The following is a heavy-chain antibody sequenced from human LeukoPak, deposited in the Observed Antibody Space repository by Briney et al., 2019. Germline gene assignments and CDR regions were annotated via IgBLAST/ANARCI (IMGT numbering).Heavy chain of an antibody. V-gene: IGHV1-8*01. D-gene: IGHD2-2*01. CDR1: GYTFTSYD. CDR3: ARAVYCSSTSCRYYYYGMDV. J-gene: IGHJ6*02. Sequence: ASVKVSCKASGYTFTSYDINWVRQATGQGLEWMGWMNPKSGNTGYAQKFQGRVTMTRNTSISTAYMELSSLRSEDTAVYYCARAVYCSSTSCRYYYYGMDVWGQGTTVTVSS. CDR2: MNPKSGNT.